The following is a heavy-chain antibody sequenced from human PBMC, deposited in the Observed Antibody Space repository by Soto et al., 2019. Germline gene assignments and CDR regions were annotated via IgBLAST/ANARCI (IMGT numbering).Heavy chain of an antibody. D-gene: IGHD3-3*01. Sequence: QVQLVQSGAEVKKPGASVKVSCKASGYTFTSYGISWVRQAPGQGLEWMGWISAYNGNTNYAQKLQGRVTMTTDTSTSTAYMELRGLRSDDTAVYYCARDGITIFGVVISHYYYMDVWGKGTTVTVSS. J-gene: IGHJ6*03. V-gene: IGHV1-18*01. CDR3: ARDGITIFGVVISHYYYMDV. CDR1: GYTFTSYG. CDR2: ISAYNGNT.